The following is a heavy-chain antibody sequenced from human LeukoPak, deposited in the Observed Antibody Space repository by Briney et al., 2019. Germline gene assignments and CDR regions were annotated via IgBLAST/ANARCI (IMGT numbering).Heavy chain of an antibody. CDR2: ISGSGGSA. D-gene: IGHD6-6*01. V-gene: IGHV3-23*01. CDR1: GFTFSSYS. Sequence: GGSLRLSCAASGFTFSSYSMNWVRQAPGKGLEWVSAISGSGGSAYYADSVKGRFTISRDNSRNTLYLQMDSLRAEDTAVYYCATGLSSSSHFWGQGTLVTVSS. J-gene: IGHJ4*02. CDR3: ATGLSSSSHF.